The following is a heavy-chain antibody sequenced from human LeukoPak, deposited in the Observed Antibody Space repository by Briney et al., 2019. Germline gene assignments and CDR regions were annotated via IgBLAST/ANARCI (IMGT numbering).Heavy chain of an antibody. CDR2: ISSSGSTI. J-gene: IGHJ4*02. D-gene: IGHD6-19*01. Sequence: PGGSLRLSCAASGFTFSSYEMNWVRQAPGKGLEWVSYISSSGSTIYYADSVKGRFTISRDNAKNSLYLQMNSLRAEDTAVYYCAREPAVAGTYDYWGQGTLVTVSS. V-gene: IGHV3-48*03. CDR1: GFTFSSYE. CDR3: AREPAVAGTYDY.